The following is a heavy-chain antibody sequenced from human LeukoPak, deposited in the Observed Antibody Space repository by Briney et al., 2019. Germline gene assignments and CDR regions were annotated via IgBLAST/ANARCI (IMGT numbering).Heavy chain of an antibody. CDR3: ARVTAAAGTYNYYYYYGMDV. J-gene: IGHJ6*02. D-gene: IGHD6-13*01. CDR1: GDSVSSNSAA. CDR2: TYYRSKWYN. V-gene: IGHV6-1*01. Sequence: SQTLSLTCAISGDSVSSNSAAWNWIRQSPSRGLEWLGRTYYRSKWYNDYAVSVKSRITINPDTSKNQFSLQLNSVTPEDTAVYYCARVTAAAGTYNYYYYYGMDVWGQGTTVTVSS.